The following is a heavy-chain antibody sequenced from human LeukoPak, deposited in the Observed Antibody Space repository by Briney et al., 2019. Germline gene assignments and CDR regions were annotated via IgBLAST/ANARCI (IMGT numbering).Heavy chain of an antibody. CDR3: ARGRPHGNDY. D-gene: IGHD4-23*01. CDR2: IASDGSST. CDR1: GFTFSSYW. V-gene: IGHV3-74*01. Sequence: GGSLRLSCAASGFTFSSYWMNWVRQAPGRGRVWVSRIASDGSSTTYAVSVKGRFSISRDNAKNTLYLQINSLRVEDTAVYYCARGRPHGNDYWGQGTLVTVSS. J-gene: IGHJ4*02.